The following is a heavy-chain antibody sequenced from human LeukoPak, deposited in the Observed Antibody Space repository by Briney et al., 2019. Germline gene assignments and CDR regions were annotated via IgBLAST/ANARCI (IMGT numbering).Heavy chain of an antibody. CDR1: GGSISSSNYY. J-gene: IGHJ3*02. Sequence: SETLSLTCTVSGGSISSSNYYWGWVRQPPGKGLEWIGSMYYSGNAYHNPSLKSRVTISLDTSKNQFSLKLSSVTVADTAVYYCARFVTASAAFDIWGQGTMVTVSS. CDR2: MYYSGNA. D-gene: IGHD3-16*01. V-gene: IGHV4-39*01. CDR3: ARFVTASAAFDI.